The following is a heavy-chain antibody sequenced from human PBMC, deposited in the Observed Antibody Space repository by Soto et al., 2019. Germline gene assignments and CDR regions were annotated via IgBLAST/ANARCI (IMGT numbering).Heavy chain of an antibody. CDR1: GFTFSSYG. CDR2: ISYDGSNK. Sequence: AGGSLRLSCAASGFTFSSYGMHWVRQAPGKGLEWVAVISYDGSNKYYADSVKGRFTISRDNSKNTLYLQMNSLRAEDTAVYYCAKDRGYSYGYKGYYYGMDVWGQGTTVTVSS. V-gene: IGHV3-30*18. J-gene: IGHJ6*02. CDR3: AKDRGYSYGYKGYYYGMDV. D-gene: IGHD5-18*01.